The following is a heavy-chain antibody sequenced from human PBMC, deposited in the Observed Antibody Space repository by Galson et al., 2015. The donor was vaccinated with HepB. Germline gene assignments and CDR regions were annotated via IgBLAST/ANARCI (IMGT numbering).Heavy chain of an antibody. CDR3: ARNPEERPTGRSYYYGMDV. D-gene: IGHD1-26*01. CDR2: ISSSSSTI. Sequence: SLRLSCAASGFTVSSNYMSWVRQAPGKGLEWVSYISSSSSTIYYADSVKGRFTISRDNAKNSLYLQMNSLRAEDTAVYYCARNPEERPTGRSYYYGMDVWGQGTTVTVSS. J-gene: IGHJ6*02. V-gene: IGHV3-48*01. CDR1: GFTVSSNY.